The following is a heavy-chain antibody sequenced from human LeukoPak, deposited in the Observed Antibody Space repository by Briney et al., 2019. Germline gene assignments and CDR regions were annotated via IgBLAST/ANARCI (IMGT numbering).Heavy chain of an antibody. J-gene: IGHJ6*03. D-gene: IGHD4-17*01. CDR1: GGSISSGSYY. Sequence: SQTLSLTCTVSGGSISSGSYYWSWIRQPAGKGLEWIGRIYTSGSTNYNPSLKSRVTISVDTSKNQFSLKLSSVTAADTAVYYCAREGGDYGDYVDYYYYMDVWGKGTTVTISS. CDR3: AREGGDYGDYVDYYYYMDV. CDR2: IYTSGST. V-gene: IGHV4-61*02.